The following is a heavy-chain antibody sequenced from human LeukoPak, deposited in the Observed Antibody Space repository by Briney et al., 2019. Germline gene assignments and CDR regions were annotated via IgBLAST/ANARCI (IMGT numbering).Heavy chain of an antibody. CDR2: IYTSGST. D-gene: IGHD3-3*01. J-gene: IGHJ4*02. CDR3: ARDWYDVDFFDY. Sequence: SETLSLTCTVSGGSISSYYWSWIRQPAGKGLEWIGRIYTSGSTNYNLSLKSRVTMSVDTSKNQFSLKLSSVTAADTAVYYCARDWYDVDFFDYWGQGTLVTVSS. CDR1: GGSISSYY. V-gene: IGHV4-4*07.